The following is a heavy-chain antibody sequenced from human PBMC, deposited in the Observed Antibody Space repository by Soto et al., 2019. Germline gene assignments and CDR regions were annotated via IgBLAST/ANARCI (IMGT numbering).Heavy chain of an antibody. CDR2: IIPILGIA. CDR1: GGTFSSYT. CDR3: ARGGVAVAGNDY. J-gene: IGHJ4*02. D-gene: IGHD6-19*01. V-gene: IGHV1-69*02. Sequence: QVQLVQSGAEVKKPGSSVKVSCKASGGTFSSYTISWVRQAPGQGLEWMGRIIPILGIANYAQKFQGRVTIPADKSTSTAFMELSSLRSEDTAVYYCARGGVAVAGNDYWGQGTLVTVSS.